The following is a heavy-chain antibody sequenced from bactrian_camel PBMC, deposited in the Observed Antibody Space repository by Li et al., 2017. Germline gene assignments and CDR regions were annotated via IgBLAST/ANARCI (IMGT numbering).Heavy chain of an antibody. CDR1: GFTASQGAIYG. CDR2: ICTGRGAT. CDR3: AATTETVVKDRPADFGY. J-gene: IGHJ6*01. Sequence: VQLVESGGGSVQPGGSLRLSCTFPGFTASQGAIYGRCVAWFRQAPGKGREGVATICTGRGATKYASSVQGRFTISRDNAKNTLSLQMNSLKPDDTAVYYCAATTETVVKDRPADFGYWGQGTQVTVS. V-gene: IGHV3S32*01. D-gene: IGHD6*01.